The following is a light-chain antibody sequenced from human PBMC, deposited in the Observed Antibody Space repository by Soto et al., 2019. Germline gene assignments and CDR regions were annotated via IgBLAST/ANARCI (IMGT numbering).Light chain of an antibody. CDR3: QQYGSSPPT. CDR2: GAS. Sequence: DIVLTQSPCTLSLSPGERVTLSCRASQSVSSSYLAWYQQKPGQAPRLLIYGASSRATGIPDRFSGSGSGTDFTLTISRLEPEDFAVYYCQQYGSSPPTFGQGTLLEI. J-gene: IGKJ5*01. CDR1: QSVSSSY. V-gene: IGKV3-20*01.